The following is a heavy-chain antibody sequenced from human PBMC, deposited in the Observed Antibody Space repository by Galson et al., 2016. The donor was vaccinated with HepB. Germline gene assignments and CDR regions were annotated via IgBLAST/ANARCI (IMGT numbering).Heavy chain of an antibody. CDR3: AKGDYDVLRYSDH. J-gene: IGHJ4*02. V-gene: IGHV3-30*18. D-gene: IGHD3-9*01. CDR2: ISHDGSNS. Sequence: SLRLSCAASGFTFNVYGMHWVRQAPGKGLEWVASISHDGSNSYHVDSVQGRFTISSDNFKSTLYLEMNSLRGEDTAIYYCAKGDYDVLRYSDHWGQGTLVTVSS. CDR1: GFTFNVYG.